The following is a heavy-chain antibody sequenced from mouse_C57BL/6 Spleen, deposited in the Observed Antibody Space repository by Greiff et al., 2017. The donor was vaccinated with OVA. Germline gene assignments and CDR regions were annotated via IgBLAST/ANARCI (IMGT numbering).Heavy chain of an antibody. CDR2: INPNYGTT. CDR1: GYSFTDYN. CDR3: ARLGTAQATFAY. Sequence: EVKLMESGPELVKPGASVKISCKASGYSFTDYNMNWVKQSNGKSLEWIGVINPNYGTTSYNQKFKGKATLTVDQSSSTAYMQLNSLTSEDSAVYYCARLGTAQATFAYWGQGTLVTVSA. V-gene: IGHV1-39*01. D-gene: IGHD3-2*02. J-gene: IGHJ3*01.